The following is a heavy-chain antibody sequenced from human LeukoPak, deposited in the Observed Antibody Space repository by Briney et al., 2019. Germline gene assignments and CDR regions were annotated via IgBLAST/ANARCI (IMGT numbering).Heavy chain of an antibody. CDR2: ISYDGSNK. CDR1: GFTFSSYA. V-gene: IGHV3-30-3*01. J-gene: IGHJ4*02. CDR3: AREAAVAGCIDY. Sequence: GGSLRLSCAASGFTFSSYAMHWVRQAPGKGLECVAVISYDGSNKYYADSVKGRFTISRDNSKNTLYLQMNSLRAEDTAVYYCAREAAVAGCIDYWGQGTLVTVSS. D-gene: IGHD6-19*01.